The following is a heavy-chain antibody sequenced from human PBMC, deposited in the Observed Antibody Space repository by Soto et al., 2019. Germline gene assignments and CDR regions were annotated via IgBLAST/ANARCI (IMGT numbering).Heavy chain of an antibody. J-gene: IGHJ4*02. V-gene: IGHV4-4*07. CDR2: VYMSGST. CDR1: GDSMTKYY. CDR3: ARTVGAAYYFDF. D-gene: IGHD1-26*01. Sequence: SETLSLTCTVSGDSMTKYYWSWTRQTAGKGLEWIGRVYMSGSTNYNPSLKSRVTMSIDTSNNHFSLDLKSVTAADTAVYYCARTVGAAYYFDFWGQGALVTVSS.